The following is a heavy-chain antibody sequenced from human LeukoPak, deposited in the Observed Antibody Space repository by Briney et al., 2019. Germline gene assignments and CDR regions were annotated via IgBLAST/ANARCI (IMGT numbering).Heavy chain of an antibody. CDR2: ISRSGATI. CDR3: ARREEYCSSTSCYGDYYYGMDV. J-gene: IGHJ6*02. D-gene: IGHD2-2*01. Sequence: GGSLRLSCAASGFTFSSYGMNWVRQAPGKGPEWISYISRSGATIYYADSVKGRFTISRDNAKNSLYLQMNSLSAEDTAVYYCARREEYCSSTSCYGDYYYGMDVWGQGTTVTVSS. V-gene: IGHV3-48*03. CDR1: GFTFSSYG.